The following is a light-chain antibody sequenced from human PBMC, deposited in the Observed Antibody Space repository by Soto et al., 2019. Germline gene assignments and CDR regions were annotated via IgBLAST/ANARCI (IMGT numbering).Light chain of an antibody. V-gene: IGKV1-39*01. J-gene: IGKJ2*01. CDR2: AAS. CDR3: QQSASTPYT. Sequence: DIQMTQSPSSLSASVGDRVTITCRASQSISTNLNWYQQRPGKAPKLLIYAASSLQRGVPSRFSGSWSGTDFTLTVNGLQPDDFATYYCQQSASTPYTVGQGTKVDIK. CDR1: QSISTN.